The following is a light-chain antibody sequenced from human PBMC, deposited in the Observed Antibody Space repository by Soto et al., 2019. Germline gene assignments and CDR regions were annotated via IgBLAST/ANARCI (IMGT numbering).Light chain of an antibody. J-gene: IGLJ2*01. V-gene: IGLV3-21*04. CDR2: YDS. CDR3: QVWDSSSDPPRVV. Sequence: SYELTQPPSVSVAPGKTARITCGGNNIGSKSVHWYQQKPGQAPVLVIYYDSDRPSGIPERFSGSNSGNTATLTISRVEAGDEADYYCQVWDSSSDPPRVVFGGGTKLTVL. CDR1: NIGSKS.